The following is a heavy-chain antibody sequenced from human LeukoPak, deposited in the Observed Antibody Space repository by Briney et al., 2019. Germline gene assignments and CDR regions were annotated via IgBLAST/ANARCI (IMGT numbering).Heavy chain of an antibody. CDR2: LYSGGST. CDR1: GFTDSNNY. Sequence: GGSLRLSCAASGFTDSNNYMSWVRQAPGKGLEWVSVLYSGGSTYYADSVKGRFTISRDNSKNTLFLQMNSLRAEDTAVYYCARALGSGYPNYYYYYMDVWGKGTTVTVSS. J-gene: IGHJ6*03. CDR3: ARALGSGYPNYYYYYMDV. D-gene: IGHD3-22*01. V-gene: IGHV3-53*01.